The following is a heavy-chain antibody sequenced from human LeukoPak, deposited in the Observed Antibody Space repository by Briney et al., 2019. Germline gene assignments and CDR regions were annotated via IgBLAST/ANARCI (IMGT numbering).Heavy chain of an antibody. V-gene: IGHV1-24*01. J-gene: IGHJ4*02. CDR3: STEDEYCSGANCGKY. CDR2: FDPEDGET. Sequence: GASVKVSCKVSGYTLTELSMHWVRQAPGKGLEWMGGFDPEDGETIYAQKFQGRVTMTEDTPTDTAYMELSSLRSEDTAVYYCSTEDEYCSGANCGKYWGQGTLVTVSS. D-gene: IGHD2-15*01. CDR1: GYTLTELS.